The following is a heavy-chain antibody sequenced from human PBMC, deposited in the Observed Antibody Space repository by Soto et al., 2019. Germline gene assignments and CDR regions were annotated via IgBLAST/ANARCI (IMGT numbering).Heavy chain of an antibody. Sequence: RASVKVSCKASGGTFSSYAISWVRQAPGQGLEWMGGIIPIFGTANYAQKFQGRVTITADESTSTAYMELSSLRSEDTAVYYCARDNPGIAAAGTGGYRGQGTLVTVSS. CDR1: GGTFSSYA. D-gene: IGHD6-13*01. CDR3: ARDNPGIAAAGTGGY. J-gene: IGHJ4*02. CDR2: IIPIFGTA. V-gene: IGHV1-69*13.